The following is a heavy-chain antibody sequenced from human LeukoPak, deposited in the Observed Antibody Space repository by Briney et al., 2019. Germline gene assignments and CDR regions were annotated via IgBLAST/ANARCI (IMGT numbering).Heavy chain of an antibody. CDR3: ARIDSSGYYKHERFDY. CDR1: GYSFTSYW. V-gene: IGHV5-51*01. Sequence: GGSLKISCKGSGYSFTSYWIGWVRQMPGKGLGWMGIIYPGDSDTRYSPSFQGQVTISADKSISTAYLQWSSLKASDTAMYYCARIDSSGYYKHERFDYWGQGTLVTVSS. J-gene: IGHJ4*02. CDR2: IYPGDSDT. D-gene: IGHD3-22*01.